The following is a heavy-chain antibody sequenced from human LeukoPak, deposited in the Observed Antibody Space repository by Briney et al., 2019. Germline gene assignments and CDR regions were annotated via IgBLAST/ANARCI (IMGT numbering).Heavy chain of an antibody. Sequence: GGSLRLSCAASGFTFSSYEMNWVRQAPGKGLEWVSTISDRSDKTYYADSVRGRFTISRDNAKNSLYLQMNSLRAEDTAVYYCAKGSVAGRQRAPPKEWFDPWGQGTLVTVSS. CDR3: AKGSVAGRQRAPPKEWFDP. CDR2: ISDRSDKT. V-gene: IGHV3-21*01. J-gene: IGHJ5*02. CDR1: GFTFSSYE. D-gene: IGHD6-6*01.